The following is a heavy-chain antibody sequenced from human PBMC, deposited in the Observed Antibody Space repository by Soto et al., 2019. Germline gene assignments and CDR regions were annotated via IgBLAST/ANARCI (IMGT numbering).Heavy chain of an antibody. J-gene: IGHJ6*02. CDR2: IYYTGST. CDR1: GGSISSYY. V-gene: IGHV4-59*01. CDR3: ARSKDIVVVPPAIINPTYGMDV. Sequence: QVQLQESGPGLVKPSETLSLTCSVSGGSISSYYWSWIRQPPGKGLECIGYIYYTGSTNYNPSLKSRVTISVDPSRNQFSLKLSSVTAADTAVYYCARSKDIVVVPPAIINPTYGMDVWGQGTTVTVSS. D-gene: IGHD2-2*02.